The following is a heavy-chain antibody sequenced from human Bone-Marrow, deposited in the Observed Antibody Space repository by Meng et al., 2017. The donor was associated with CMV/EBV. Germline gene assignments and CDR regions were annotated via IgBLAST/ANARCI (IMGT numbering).Heavy chain of an antibody. CDR1: GFTFDDYG. Sequence: ETLSLTCAASGFTFDDYGMSWVRQAPGKGLEWVSGINWNGGSTGYADSVKGRFTISRDNAKNSLYLQMNSLRAEDTALYYCASVSGSFDYWGQGTLVTVSS. D-gene: IGHD1-26*01. V-gene: IGHV3-20*04. CDR2: INWNGGST. J-gene: IGHJ4*02. CDR3: ASVSGSFDY.